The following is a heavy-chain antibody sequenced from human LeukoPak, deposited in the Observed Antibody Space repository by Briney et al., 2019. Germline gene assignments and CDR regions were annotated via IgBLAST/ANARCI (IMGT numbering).Heavy chain of an antibody. V-gene: IGHV4-59*08. CDR3: ARHLRPGVAGFDY. CDR2: IYYSGST. Sequence: SETLSLTCTVSGGSISSHYWSWIRQPPGKGLEWIGFIYYSGSTQYNPSLKSRATILVDTSNNQFSLMLSSVTAADTAVYYCARHLRPGVAGFDYWGQGALVTVSS. D-gene: IGHD6-19*01. CDR1: GGSISSHY. J-gene: IGHJ4*02.